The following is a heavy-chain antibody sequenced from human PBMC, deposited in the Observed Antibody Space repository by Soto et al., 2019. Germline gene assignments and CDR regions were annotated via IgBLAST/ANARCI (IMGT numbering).Heavy chain of an antibody. D-gene: IGHD4-17*01. CDR1: GGSFSGYY. CDR3: AREYGDYGVPYSNWFDP. V-gene: IGHV4-34*01. J-gene: IGHJ5*02. Sequence: PSETLSLTCAVYGGSFSGYYWSWIRQPPGKGLEWIGEINHSGSTNYNPSLKSRVTISVDTSKNQFSQKLSSVTAADTAVYYCAREYGDYGVPYSNWFDPWGQGTLVTVSS. CDR2: INHSGST.